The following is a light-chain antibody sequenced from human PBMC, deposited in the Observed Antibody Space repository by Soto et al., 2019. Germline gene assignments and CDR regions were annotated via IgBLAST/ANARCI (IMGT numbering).Light chain of an antibody. Sequence: DIPMTQSPSTLSASVGDRVTITCRASQSISNWLAWYQQKPGKAPKLLIYKASSLESGVPSRFSGSGSGTDFTLTISSLQPDDFATYYCQQYNSYSRTFGQGTKLEIK. CDR1: QSISNW. J-gene: IGKJ2*02. V-gene: IGKV1-5*03. CDR2: KAS. CDR3: QQYNSYSRT.